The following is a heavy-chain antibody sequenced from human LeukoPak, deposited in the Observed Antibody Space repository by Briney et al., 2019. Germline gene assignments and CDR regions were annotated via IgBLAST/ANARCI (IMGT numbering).Heavy chain of an antibody. Sequence: PGGSLRLSCAASGFTFSSYAMHWVRQAPGKGLEWVALISYDGSNKYYADSVKGRFTISRDNSKNTLYLQMNSLRAEDTAVYYCARASTFDYWGQGTLVTVSS. CDR1: GFTFSSYA. CDR2: ISYDGSNK. V-gene: IGHV3-30-3*01. CDR3: ARASTFDY. J-gene: IGHJ4*02.